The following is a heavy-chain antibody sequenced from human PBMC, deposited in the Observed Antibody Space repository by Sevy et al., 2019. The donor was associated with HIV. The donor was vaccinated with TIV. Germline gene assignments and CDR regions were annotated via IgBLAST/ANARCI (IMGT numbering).Heavy chain of an antibody. Sequence: SDTLSLTCTVSGGSISSSNYYWGWIRQSPGKGLEWIGSIFYTGTTHYNPSLKSRVTISVDTSKNQFSLKLGSVTAAETAVCHCATERLLSLASSWFDPWAQGTLVTVSS. D-gene: IGHD2-2*01. CDR3: ATERLLSLASSWFDP. J-gene: IGHJ5*02. V-gene: IGHV4-39*01. CDR2: IFYTGTT. CDR1: GGSISSSNYY.